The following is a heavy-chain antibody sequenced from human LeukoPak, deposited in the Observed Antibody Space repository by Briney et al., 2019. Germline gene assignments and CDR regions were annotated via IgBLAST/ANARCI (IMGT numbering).Heavy chain of an antibody. J-gene: IGHJ4*02. D-gene: IGHD2-21*02. V-gene: IGHV3-30*18. CDR3: AKETALDY. CDR1: GFAFSSYG. Sequence: GGSLRLSCAASGFAFSSYGMHWVRQAPGKGLEWVAVISYDGSNKYYADSVKGRFTISRDNSKNTLYLQMNSLRAEDTAVYYCAKETALDYWGQGTLVTVSS. CDR2: ISYDGSNK.